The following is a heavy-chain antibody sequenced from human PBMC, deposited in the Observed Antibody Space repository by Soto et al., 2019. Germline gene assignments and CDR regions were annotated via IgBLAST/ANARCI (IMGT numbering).Heavy chain of an antibody. D-gene: IGHD2-21*02. Sequence: PGGSLRLSCAASGLSVRTNYMSWVRQAPGKGLEWVSVFETGGSIYYADSVKGRFIISRDYAKNTMYLQMNSLRAEDTAVYYCARAGVTPDFFDYWGQGTLVTVSS. V-gene: IGHV3-53*01. CDR3: ARAGVTPDFFDY. CDR1: GLSVRTNY. J-gene: IGHJ4*02. CDR2: FETGGSI.